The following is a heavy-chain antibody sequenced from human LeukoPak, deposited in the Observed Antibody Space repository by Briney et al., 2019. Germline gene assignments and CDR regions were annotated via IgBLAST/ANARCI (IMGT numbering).Heavy chain of an antibody. J-gene: IGHJ4*02. V-gene: IGHV3-7*01. D-gene: IGHD1-1*01. CDR2: INHDGRKK. CDR3: ATVTSYRVDY. Sequence: PGGSLRLSCGASGFSFSTYWMSWVRQAPGKGLEWVANINHDGRKKPYVDSVKGRFTISRDNAKNSLFLQMNSLRPEDTAVYHCATVTSYRVDYWGRGTLVTVSS. CDR1: GFSFSTYW.